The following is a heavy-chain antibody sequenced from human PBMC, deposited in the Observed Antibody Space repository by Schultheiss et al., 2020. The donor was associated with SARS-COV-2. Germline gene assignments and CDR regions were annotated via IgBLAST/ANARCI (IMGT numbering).Heavy chain of an antibody. V-gene: IGHV1-24*01. CDR1: GYSLIEVS. J-gene: IGHJ2*01. CDR3: ASGPPPRYWWYLDG. Sequence: ASVKVSCKVSGYSLIEVSMHWVRQAHGKGLEWMGGFVPRDGETTYAQKFQGRLTVTGDTSRDTAYMELSSLTSADTAVYYCASGPPPRYWWYLDGWGLGTLVTVSS. CDR2: FVPRDGET. D-gene: IGHD3-10*01.